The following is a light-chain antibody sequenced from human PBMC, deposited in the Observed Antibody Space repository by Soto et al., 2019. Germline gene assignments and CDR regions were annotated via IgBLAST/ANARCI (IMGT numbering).Light chain of an antibody. CDR3: QESYSTLWGT. V-gene: IGKV1-39*01. CDR1: QSINTY. J-gene: IGKJ1*01. CDR2: GAS. Sequence: DIQMTQSPSSLSASVGDRVTITCQTSQSINTYLNWYQQKPGKAPKVLIYGASSLQSGVPLRFSGSGSGTDFTLTISSLEPEDFATYYCQESYSTLWGTCGQGTRWIS.